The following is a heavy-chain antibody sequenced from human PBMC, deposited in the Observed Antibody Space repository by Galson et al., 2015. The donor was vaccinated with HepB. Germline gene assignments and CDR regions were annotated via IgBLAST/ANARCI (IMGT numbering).Heavy chain of an antibody. CDR3: VLFGGYDFWSGYYSGPPMGDY. J-gene: IGHJ4*01. V-gene: IGHV1-46*01. Sequence: SVKVSCKASGYTFTSYYMHWVRQAPGQGLEWMGIINPSGGSTSYAQKFQGRVTMTRDTSTSTVYMELSSLRSEDTAVYYCVLFGGYDFWSGYYSGPPMGDYWGQEPWSPSPQ. CDR1: GYTFTSYY. CDR2: INPSGGST. D-gene: IGHD3-3*01.